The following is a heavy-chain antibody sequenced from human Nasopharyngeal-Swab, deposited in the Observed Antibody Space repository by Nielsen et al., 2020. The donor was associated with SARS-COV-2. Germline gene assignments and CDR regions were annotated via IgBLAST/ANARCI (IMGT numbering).Heavy chain of an antibody. D-gene: IGHD3-3*01. Sequence: SETLSLTCAVYGGSFSGYYWSWIRQPPGKGLEWIGEINHSGSTNYNPSLKSRVTISVDTSKNQFFLKLSSVTAADTAVYYCARGPRTIFGVVIIGFDPWGQGTLVTVSS. CDR3: ARGPRTIFGVVIIGFDP. V-gene: IGHV4-34*01. J-gene: IGHJ5*02. CDR1: GGSFSGYY. CDR2: INHSGST.